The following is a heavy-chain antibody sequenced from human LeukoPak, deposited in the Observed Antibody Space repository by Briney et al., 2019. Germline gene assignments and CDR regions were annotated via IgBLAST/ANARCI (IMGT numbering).Heavy chain of an antibody. CDR2: IIPIFGTA. CDR1: GGTFSSYA. V-gene: IGHV1-69*05. CDR3: ANSLYSYGPVGTLYFDY. Sequence: SVKVSCKAPGGTFSSYAISWVRQAPGQGLEWMGGIIPIFGTANYAQKFQGRVTITTDESTSTAYMELSSLRSEDTAVYYCANSLYSYGPVGTLYFDYWGQGTLVTVSS. J-gene: IGHJ4*02. D-gene: IGHD5-18*01.